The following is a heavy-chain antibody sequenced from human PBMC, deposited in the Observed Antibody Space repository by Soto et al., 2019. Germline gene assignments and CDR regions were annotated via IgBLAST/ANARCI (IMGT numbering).Heavy chain of an antibody. D-gene: IGHD6-13*01. CDR1: GGTFSRYT. V-gene: IGHV1-69*02. CDR3: ALVWLLQLVPSAFDI. CDR2: IIPILGIA. J-gene: IGHJ3*02. Sequence: SVKVSCKASGGTFSRYTISWVRQAPGQGLEWMGRIIPILGIANYAQKFQGRVTITADKSTSTAYMELSSLRSEDTAVYYCALVWLLQLVPSAFDIRGQGTMVTVSS.